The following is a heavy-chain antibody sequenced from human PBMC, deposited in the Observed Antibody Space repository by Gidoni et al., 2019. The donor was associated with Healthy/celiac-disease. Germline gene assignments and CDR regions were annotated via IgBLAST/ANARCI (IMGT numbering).Heavy chain of an antibody. J-gene: IGHJ4*02. CDR3: AKDGAGVSPLLDY. CDR2: ISYDGSNK. V-gene: IGHV3-30*18. D-gene: IGHD1-26*01. CDR1: EFTFSSYG. Sequence: QVQLVESGGGVVQPGRSLRLSCAASEFTFSSYGMHWVRQAPGKGLEWVAVISYDGSNKYYADSVKGRFTISRDNSKNTLYLQMNSLRAEDTAVYYCAKDGAGVSPLLDYWGQGTLVTVSS.